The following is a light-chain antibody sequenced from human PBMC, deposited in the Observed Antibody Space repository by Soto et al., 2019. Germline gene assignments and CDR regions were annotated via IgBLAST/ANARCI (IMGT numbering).Light chain of an antibody. CDR1: QGINRW. V-gene: IGKV1-12*01. J-gene: IGKJ5*01. CDR2: AAS. CDR3: QQANRVPLS. Sequence: DIQMTQSPSSVSASVGDRVTITCRASQGINRWLAWYQQKPGKAPKLLIYAASSLQSGVPPRFSGSGSGTDFTLTISSLQPEDFAIYYCQQANRVPLSFGQGTRLEIK.